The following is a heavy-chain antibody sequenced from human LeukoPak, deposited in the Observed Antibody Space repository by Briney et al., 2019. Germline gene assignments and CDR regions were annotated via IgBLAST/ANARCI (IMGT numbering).Heavy chain of an antibody. Sequence: GGSLRLSWAASGFTFSTYSMNWVRQAPGKGLEWVSYISSSSSTIYYADSVKGRFTISRDNAKNSLYLQMNSLRAEDTAVYYGVWFGGRLWGQGTLVTVSS. J-gene: IGHJ4*02. D-gene: IGHD3-10*01. CDR1: GFTFSTYS. CDR3: VWFGGRL. CDR2: ISSSSSTI. V-gene: IGHV3-48*01.